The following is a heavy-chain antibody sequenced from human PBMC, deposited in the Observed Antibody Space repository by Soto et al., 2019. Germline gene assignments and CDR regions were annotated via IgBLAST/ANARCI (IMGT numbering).Heavy chain of an antibody. CDR3: ARVPKGVVVAANDY. J-gene: IGHJ4*02. CDR2: VSRSGSSI. V-gene: IGHV3-11*01. Sequence: QVQLVESGGGLVKPGGSLRLSCAASGFTFSDYFMSWIRQAPGQGLEWVSYVSRSGSSIYYADSVKGRFTISRDNAKNSLYLQMNSLRAEDTAVYYCARVPKGVVVAANDYWGQGSLVNVSS. D-gene: IGHD2-15*01. CDR1: GFTFSDYF.